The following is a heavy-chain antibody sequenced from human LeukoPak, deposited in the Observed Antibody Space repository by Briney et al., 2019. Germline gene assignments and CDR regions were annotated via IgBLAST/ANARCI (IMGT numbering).Heavy chain of an antibody. Sequence: GRSLRLSCAASGFSFSSYGMRWVRQAPGKGLEWVAIVSNDGSTKYYADSVKGRFTISRDNSKNTLYLQMDSLRAEDSAVYYCAKDEGNTALFTHYFDYWGQGTLVTVSS. J-gene: IGHJ4*02. CDR2: VSNDGSTK. CDR3: AKDEGNTALFTHYFDY. V-gene: IGHV3-30*18. CDR1: GFSFSSYG. D-gene: IGHD5-18*01.